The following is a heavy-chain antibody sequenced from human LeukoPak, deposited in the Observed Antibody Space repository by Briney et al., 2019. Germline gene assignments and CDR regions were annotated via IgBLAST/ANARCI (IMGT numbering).Heavy chain of an antibody. CDR3: ARNGITFGGVIVSSWYFDY. Sequence: SETLSLTCTVSGGSISSSSYYWGWIRQPPGKGLEWIGSIYYSGSTYYNPSLKSRVTISVDTSKNQFSLKLSSVTAADTAVYYCARNGITFGGVIVSSWYFDYWGQGTLVTVSS. V-gene: IGHV4-39*07. D-gene: IGHD3-16*02. J-gene: IGHJ4*02. CDR2: IYYSGST. CDR1: GGSISSSSYY.